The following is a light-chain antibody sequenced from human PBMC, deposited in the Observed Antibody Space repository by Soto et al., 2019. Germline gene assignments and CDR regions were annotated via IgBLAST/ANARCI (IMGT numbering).Light chain of an antibody. J-gene: IGKJ1*01. Sequence: EIFSTQSPYTLSLTPGERATLPCRASQSVTNYIAWYQQRPGQAPRLLIYDASNRATGVPARFSGSRSGTVFTLTISDLEPADFGLYYCQQRLNWPPGFGQGTKVDI. V-gene: IGKV3-11*01. CDR2: DAS. CDR1: QSVTNY. CDR3: QQRLNWPPG.